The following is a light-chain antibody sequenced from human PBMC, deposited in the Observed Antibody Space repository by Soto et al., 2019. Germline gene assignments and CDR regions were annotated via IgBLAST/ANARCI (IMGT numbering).Light chain of an antibody. V-gene: IGLV1-44*01. J-gene: IGLJ2*01. CDR3: AAWDDSLNAVV. CDR2: SNN. CDR1: SSNVGRNT. Sequence: QSVLTQPPSASGTPGRRVTISCSGSSSNVGRNTVNWYQQLPGTAPKLLIYSNNQRPSGVPDRFSGSKSGTSASLAISGLQSEDEADYYCAAWDDSLNAVVFGGGTKLTVL.